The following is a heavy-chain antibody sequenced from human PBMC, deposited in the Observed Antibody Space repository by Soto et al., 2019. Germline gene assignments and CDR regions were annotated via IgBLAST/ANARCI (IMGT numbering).Heavy chain of an antibody. D-gene: IGHD3-10*01. Sequence: VEQRGAGLLRPSETLSLTCSVSSGSFNAYYWSWIRQPPGKEPEWLGGDDQRGGINYNPSLKSRLTISVDTSQKPFSLRLTSVTAADTAGYYCARRHYYGPLKSRAFDLWGQGTVVTVSS. V-gene: IGHV4-34*01. CDR3: ARRHYYGPLKSRAFDL. CDR2: DDQRGGI. J-gene: IGHJ3*01. CDR1: SGSFNAYY.